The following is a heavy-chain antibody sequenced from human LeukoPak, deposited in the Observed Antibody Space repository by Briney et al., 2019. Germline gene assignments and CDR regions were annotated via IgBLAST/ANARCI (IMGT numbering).Heavy chain of an antibody. Sequence: PSETLSLTCTVSGGSISSGGYYWSWIRQHPGKGLEWIGYIYYSGSTYYNPSLKSRVTISVDTSKNQFSLKLSSVTAADTAVYYCARQDIVVVYGMDVWGQGTTVTVSS. CDR2: IYYSGST. CDR3: ARQDIVVVYGMDV. J-gene: IGHJ6*02. V-gene: IGHV4-31*03. CDR1: GGSISSGGYY. D-gene: IGHD2-15*01.